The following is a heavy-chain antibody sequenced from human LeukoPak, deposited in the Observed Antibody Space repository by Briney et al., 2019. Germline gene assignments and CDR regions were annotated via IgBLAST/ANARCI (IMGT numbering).Heavy chain of an antibody. V-gene: IGHV4-34*01. Sequence: PSETLSLTCAVYGGSFSGHYWSWIRQPPGKGLEWIGEINNSGSTNQNPSLKSRVTISVDTSKNQFSLKLSSVTAADTAVYYCARYPYYYGSGSYYRGRDYWGQGTLVTVSS. CDR3: ARYPYYYGSGSYYRGRDY. CDR1: GGSFSGHY. J-gene: IGHJ4*02. D-gene: IGHD3-10*01. CDR2: INNSGST.